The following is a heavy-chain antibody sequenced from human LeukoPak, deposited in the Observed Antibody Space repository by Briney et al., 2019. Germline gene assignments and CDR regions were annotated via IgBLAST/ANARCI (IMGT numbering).Heavy chain of an antibody. Sequence: GGSLRLSCAASGFIFSSYSMSWVRQAPGKGLEWVSAISGSGGSTYYADSVKGRFTISRDNSKNTLYLQMNSLRAEDTAVYYCAKDRVINYYDSSGYWGAFDIWGQGTMVTVSS. CDR3: AKDRVINYYDSSGYWGAFDI. J-gene: IGHJ3*02. CDR2: ISGSGGST. D-gene: IGHD3-22*01. CDR1: GFIFSSYS. V-gene: IGHV3-23*01.